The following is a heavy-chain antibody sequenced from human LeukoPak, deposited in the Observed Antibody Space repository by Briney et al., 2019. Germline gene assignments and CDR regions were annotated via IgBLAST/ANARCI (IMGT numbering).Heavy chain of an antibody. CDR2: IHAGGSDP. CDR3: AKGGGSWYFDY. Sequence: GSLRLSCAASGFTFSSSPMGWVRQAPGKGLEWVSSIHAGGSDPFYGDSVQGRFTISRDNSKNTLYLQMNSLRAEDTAAYYCAKGGGSWYFDYWGQGTLVTVSS. D-gene: IGHD2-15*01. V-gene: IGHV3-23*01. J-gene: IGHJ4*02. CDR1: GFTFSSSP.